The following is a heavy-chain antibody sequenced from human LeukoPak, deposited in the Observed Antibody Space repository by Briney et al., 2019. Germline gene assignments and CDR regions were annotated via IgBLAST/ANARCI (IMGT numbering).Heavy chain of an antibody. CDR2: IYSGGST. CDR3: ATSWIYPAFDI. Sequence: PGGSLRLSCAASGFTFSSYAMHWVRQAPGKGLEWVSVIYSGGSTYYADSVKGRFTISRDNSKNTLYLQMNSLRAEDTAVYYCATSWIYPAFDIWGQGTMVTVSS. V-gene: IGHV3-53*01. J-gene: IGHJ3*02. D-gene: IGHD2-2*01. CDR1: GFTFSSYA.